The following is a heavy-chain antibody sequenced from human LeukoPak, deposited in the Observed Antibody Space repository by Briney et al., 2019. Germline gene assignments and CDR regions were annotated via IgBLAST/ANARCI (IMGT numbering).Heavy chain of an antibody. CDR1: GGSISSYY. J-gene: IGHJ3*02. Sequence: PSETLSLTCTVSGGSISSYYWSWIRQPPGKGLEWIGYIYYSGSTNYNPSLKSRVTISVDTSKNQFSLKLSSVTAADTAVYYCARGSPFNYYGSSGYYGAFDIWGQGTMVTVSS. CDR3: ARGSPFNYYGSSGYYGAFDI. D-gene: IGHD3-22*01. V-gene: IGHV4-59*01. CDR2: IYYSGST.